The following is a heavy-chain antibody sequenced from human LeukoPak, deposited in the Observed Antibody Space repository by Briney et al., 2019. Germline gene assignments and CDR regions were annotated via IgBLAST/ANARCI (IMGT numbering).Heavy chain of an antibody. CDR3: AKDRVAMIGYYFDY. J-gene: IGHJ4*02. CDR2: ISCSAGST. V-gene: IGHV3-23*01. D-gene: IGHD2-2*01. Sequence: TGGSLRLSCAASGFTFSSYAMSWVRQAPGKGLEWVSAISCSAGSTYYADSLKGRFTISRDNSKNTLYLQMNSLRAEDTAVYYCAKDRVAMIGYYFDYWGQGTLVTVSS. CDR1: GFTFSSYA.